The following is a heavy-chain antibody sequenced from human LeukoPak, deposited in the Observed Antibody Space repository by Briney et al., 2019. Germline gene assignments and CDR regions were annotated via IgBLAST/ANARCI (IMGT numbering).Heavy chain of an antibody. V-gene: IGHV1-2*04. CDR2: INPNSGGT. D-gene: IGHD3-10*01. CDR3: AREGYGSGSYYNRYGMDV. J-gene: IGHJ6*02. Sequence: ASVKVSCEASGYTFTGYYMHWVRQAPGQGLEWMGWINPNSGGTNYAQKFQGWVTMTRDTSISTAYMELSRLRSDDTAVYYCAREGYGSGSYYNRYGMDVWGQGTTVTVSS. CDR1: GYTFTGYY.